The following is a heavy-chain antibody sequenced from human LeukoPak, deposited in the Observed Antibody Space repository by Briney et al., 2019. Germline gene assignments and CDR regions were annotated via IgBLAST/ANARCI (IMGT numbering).Heavy chain of an antibody. CDR1: GFTFSSYG. D-gene: IGHD2-15*01. CDR3: AKVMVVAATSYYYYGMDV. CDR2: ISYDGSNK. J-gene: IGHJ6*02. V-gene: IGHV3-30*18. Sequence: GGSLRLSCAASGFTFSSYGMHWVRQAPGKGLEWVAVISYDGSNKYYADSVKGRFTISRDNSKNTLYLQMNSLRAEDTAVYYCAKVMVVAATSYYYYGMDVWGQGTTVTVSS.